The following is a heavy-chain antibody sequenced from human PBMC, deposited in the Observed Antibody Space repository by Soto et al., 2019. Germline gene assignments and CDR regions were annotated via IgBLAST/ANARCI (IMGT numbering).Heavy chain of an antibody. CDR3: AKDYGYDSSGFVDY. J-gene: IGHJ4*02. Sequence: GGSLRLSCAASGFTFSSYDMHWVRQAPGKGLEWVAVISYDGSNKYYADSVKGRFTISRDNSKNTLYLQMNSLRAEDTAVYYCAKDYGYDSSGFVDYWGQGTLVTVSS. V-gene: IGHV3-30*18. D-gene: IGHD3-22*01. CDR1: GFTFSSYD. CDR2: ISYDGSNK.